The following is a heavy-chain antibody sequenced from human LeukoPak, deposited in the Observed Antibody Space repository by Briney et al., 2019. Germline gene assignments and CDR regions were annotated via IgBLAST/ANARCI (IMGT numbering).Heavy chain of an antibody. CDR3: ARDHDYGDYVRAFDI. V-gene: IGHV4-30-4*01. D-gene: IGHD4-17*01. CDR2: IYYSGST. Sequence: SETLSLTCAVYGGSFSGYYWSWIRQPPGKGLEWIGYIYYSGSTYYNPSLKSRVTISVDTSKNQFSLKLSSVTAADTAVYYCARDHDYGDYVRAFDIWGQGTMVTVSS. CDR1: GGSFSGYY. J-gene: IGHJ3*02.